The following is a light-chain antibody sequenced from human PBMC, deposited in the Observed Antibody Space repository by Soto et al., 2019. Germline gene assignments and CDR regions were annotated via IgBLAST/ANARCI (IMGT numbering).Light chain of an antibody. Sequence: EIEMTQSPATLSVSPGERATLSCRASQSVTDKLAWYQQKPGQAPRLLIYGASTRASGIPARFSGSGSGTDFTLTISGLQSEDFAVYYCQQSNSWPRTFGQGTKVE. CDR3: QQSNSWPRT. J-gene: IGKJ1*01. CDR2: GAS. CDR1: QSVTDK. V-gene: IGKV3D-15*01.